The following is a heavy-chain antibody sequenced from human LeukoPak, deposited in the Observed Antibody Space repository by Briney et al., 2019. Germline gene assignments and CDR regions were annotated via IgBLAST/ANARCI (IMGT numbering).Heavy chain of an antibody. J-gene: IGHJ6*02. CDR1: GFTFSSYG. D-gene: IGHD3-10*01. CDR2: ISYDGSNK. CDR3: ARDRRRTSRYGSGSYFYYYGMDV. Sequence: TGGSLRLSCAASGFTFSSYGMHWVRQAPGKGLEWVAVISYDGSNKYYADSVKGRFTISRDNSKNTLYLQMSSLRAEDTAVYYCARDRRRTSRYGSGSYFYYYGMDVWGQGTTVTVSS. V-gene: IGHV3-30*19.